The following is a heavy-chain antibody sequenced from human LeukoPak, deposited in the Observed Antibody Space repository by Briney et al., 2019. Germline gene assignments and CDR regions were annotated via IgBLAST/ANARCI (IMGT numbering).Heavy chain of an antibody. Sequence: ASVKVSCNASGGTFSSYAISWVRQAPGQGLEWMGGIISIFGTANYAQKFQGRVTITADESTSTAYMELSSLRSEDTAVYYCARQALAVAGMNWFDPWGQGTLVTVSS. CDR3: ARQALAVAGMNWFDP. CDR1: GGTFSSYA. J-gene: IGHJ5*02. CDR2: IISIFGTA. D-gene: IGHD6-19*01. V-gene: IGHV1-69*13.